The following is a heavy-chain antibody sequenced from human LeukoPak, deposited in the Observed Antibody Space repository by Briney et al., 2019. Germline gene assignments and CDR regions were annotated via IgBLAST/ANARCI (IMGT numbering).Heavy chain of an antibody. D-gene: IGHD5-24*01. CDR2: ISSSGSTI. Sequence: GGSLRLSCAASGFTFSTYEMNWVRQAPGKGLEWVSYISSSGSTIYYADSVKGRFTISRDNAKNSLYLQMNSLRAEDTAFYYCARSGTERWLQSHWYNWFDPWGQGTLVTVSS. CDR1: GFTFSTYE. J-gene: IGHJ5*02. V-gene: IGHV3-48*03. CDR3: ARSGTERWLQSHWYNWFDP.